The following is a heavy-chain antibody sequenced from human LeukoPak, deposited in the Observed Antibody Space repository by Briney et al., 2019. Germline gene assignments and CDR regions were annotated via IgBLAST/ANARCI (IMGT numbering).Heavy chain of an antibody. Sequence: GGSLRLSCAASGFIFTDYGLHWVRQAPGKGLEWVAAIWSGGTNMYYGNSVKGRFFIQRDDSQNTVYLEMSSLRAEDTAVYYCAKDAQRGFDYSNSLQYWGQGSRVTVSS. J-gene: IGHJ4*02. D-gene: IGHD4-11*01. CDR2: IWSGGTNM. V-gene: IGHV3-33*06. CDR1: GFIFTDYG. CDR3: AKDAQRGFDYSNSLQY.